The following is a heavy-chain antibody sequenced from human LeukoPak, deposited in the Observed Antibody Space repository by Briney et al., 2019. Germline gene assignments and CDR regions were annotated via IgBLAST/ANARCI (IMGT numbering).Heavy chain of an antibody. CDR3: AKDFQYYYGSGVSMDS. Sequence: GGSLRLSCAASGFTFNDYAMHWVRQAPGKGLEWVSGISWNSGSIGYADSVKGRFTISRDNAKNSLYLQMNSLRTEGTALYYCAKDFQYYYGSGVSMDSWGQGTLVTVSS. CDR2: ISWNSGSI. J-gene: IGHJ4*02. V-gene: IGHV3-9*01. D-gene: IGHD3-10*01. CDR1: GFTFNDYA.